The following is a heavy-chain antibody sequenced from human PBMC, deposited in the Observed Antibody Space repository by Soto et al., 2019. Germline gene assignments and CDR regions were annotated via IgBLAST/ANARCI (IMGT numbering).Heavy chain of an antibody. CDR3: TRARGSYYFDF. Sequence: EVQLVESGGGLVPPGGSLRLSCAASGFTFSSLWMSWVRQAPGKGLEWVANIKPDGSDQYYVDSVKGRFTISRDNARNSRYLQMNSLRGDDTAVYYCTRARGSYYFDFWGQGTLVTVSA. CDR1: GFTFSSLW. CDR2: IKPDGSDQ. V-gene: IGHV3-7*01. D-gene: IGHD3-10*01. J-gene: IGHJ4*02.